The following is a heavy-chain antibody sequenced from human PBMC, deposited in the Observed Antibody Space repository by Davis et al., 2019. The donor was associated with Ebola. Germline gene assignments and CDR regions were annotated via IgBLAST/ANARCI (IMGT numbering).Heavy chain of an antibody. CDR3: AGDAYYYDSSGYYLDY. D-gene: IGHD3-22*01. J-gene: IGHJ4*02. Sequence: SVNVSCKASGCTFSSYTISWVRQPPGQGLEWMGRIIPILGIANYAQKFQGRVTITADKSTSTAYMELSSLRSEDTAVYYCAGDAYYYDSSGYYLDYGGQGALVTVSS. CDR2: IIPILGIA. V-gene: IGHV1-69*10. CDR1: GCTFSSYT.